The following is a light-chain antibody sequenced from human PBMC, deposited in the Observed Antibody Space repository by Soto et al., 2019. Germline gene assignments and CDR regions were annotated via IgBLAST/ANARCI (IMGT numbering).Light chain of an antibody. CDR3: QSYDSSNHVGV. V-gene: IGLV6-57*04. CDR1: SGSIASNY. Sequence: NFMLTQPHSVSESPGKTVTISYTRSSGSIASNYVQWYQQRPGSAPTTVIYEDNQRPSGVPDRFSGSIDSSSNSASLTISGLKTEDEADYLCQSYDSSNHVGVFGTGTKLTVL. J-gene: IGLJ1*01. CDR2: EDN.